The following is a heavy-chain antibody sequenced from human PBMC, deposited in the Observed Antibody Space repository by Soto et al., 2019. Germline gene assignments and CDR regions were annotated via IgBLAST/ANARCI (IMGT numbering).Heavy chain of an antibody. J-gene: IGHJ6*02. D-gene: IGHD5-12*01. Sequence: ASVKVSCKASGYTFTSYGISWVRQAPGQGLEWMGWISAYNGNTNYAQKLQGRVTMTTDTSTSTAYMELRSLRSDDTAVYYCARRGYSGYDSSYYYYYGMDVWGQGTTVTVSS. CDR1: GYTFTSYG. CDR3: ARRGYSGYDSSYYYYYGMDV. V-gene: IGHV1-18*01. CDR2: ISAYNGNT.